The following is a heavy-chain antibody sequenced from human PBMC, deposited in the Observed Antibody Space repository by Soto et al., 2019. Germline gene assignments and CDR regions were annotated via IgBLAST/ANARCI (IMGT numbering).Heavy chain of an antibody. CDR1: GFTFSSYS. D-gene: IGHD2-2*01. V-gene: IGHV3-21*01. Sequence: GGSLRLSCAASGFTFSSYSMNWVRQAPGKGLEWVSSISSSSSYIYYADSVKGRFTISRDNAKNSLYLQMNSLRAEDTAVYYCARGGYCSGTSCRYYYYYGMDVWGQGTTVTVSS. J-gene: IGHJ6*02. CDR2: ISSSSSYI. CDR3: ARGGYCSGTSCRYYYYYGMDV.